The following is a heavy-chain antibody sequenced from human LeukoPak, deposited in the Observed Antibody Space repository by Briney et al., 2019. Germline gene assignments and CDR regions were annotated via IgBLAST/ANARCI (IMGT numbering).Heavy chain of an antibody. CDR3: TRDPDA. CDR2: IYSGGET. V-gene: IGHV3-66*01. CDR1: GFTVSNYF. J-gene: IGHJ5*02. Sequence: GGSLRLSCAASGFTVSNYFMSWFRKAPGKGLEWVSVIYSGGETHHADSVKDRFTLSRDTSKNTLSLQMNNLRVEDTAVYYCTRDPDAWGQGTLVTVSS.